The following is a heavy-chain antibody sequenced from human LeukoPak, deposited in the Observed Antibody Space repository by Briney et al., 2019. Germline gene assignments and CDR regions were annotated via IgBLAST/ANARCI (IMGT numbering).Heavy chain of an antibody. J-gene: IGHJ4*02. D-gene: IGHD5-24*01. V-gene: IGHV1-24*01. Sequence: ASVTVSCKVSGYTLNELSMNWVRQAPGKGLEWMAGFDPEDGERIYAQKFQGRVTMTEDASTDTAYMELSSLKSDDTAVYYCATVKSFDGYNDYWGQGTLVTVSS. CDR3: ATVKSFDGYNDY. CDR2: FDPEDGER. CDR1: GYTLNELS.